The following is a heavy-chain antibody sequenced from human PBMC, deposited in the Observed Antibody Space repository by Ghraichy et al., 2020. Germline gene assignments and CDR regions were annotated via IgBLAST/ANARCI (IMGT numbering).Heavy chain of an antibody. D-gene: IGHD3-22*01. CDR1: GDSISSYY. CDR2: IYYSGST. CDR3: ARGLYYDSEYFAY. Sequence: SETLSLTCTVSGDSISSYYWSWIRQPPGKGLEWIGFIYYSGSTKYNPSLKSRVTISVDTSKKQFSLKLSSVTAADTAVYYCARGLYYDSEYFAYWGQGTLVTVSS. J-gene: IGHJ4*02. V-gene: IGHV4-59*01.